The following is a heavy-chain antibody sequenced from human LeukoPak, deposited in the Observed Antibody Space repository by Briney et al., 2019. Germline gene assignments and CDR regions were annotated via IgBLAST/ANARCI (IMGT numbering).Heavy chain of an antibody. V-gene: IGHV3-48*03. CDR2: ISSSGSTI. CDR1: GFTFSSYE. CDR3: ARVRQQLVLINWFDP. D-gene: IGHD6-13*01. J-gene: IGHJ5*02. Sequence: GGSLRLSCAASGFTFSSYEMNWVRQAPGKGLEWVSYISSSGSTIYYADSVKGRFTISRDNAKNSLYLQMNSLRAEDTAVYYCARVRQQLVLINWFDPWGQGTLVTVSS.